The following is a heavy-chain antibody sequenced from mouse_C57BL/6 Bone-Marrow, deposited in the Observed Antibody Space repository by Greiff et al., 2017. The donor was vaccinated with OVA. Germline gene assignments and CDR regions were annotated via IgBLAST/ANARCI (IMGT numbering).Heavy chain of an antibody. CDR2: IYIGTGYT. D-gene: IGHD5-2*01. J-gene: IGHJ2*01. V-gene: IGHV1-58*01. CDR3: ARTGGISYYGDY. CDR1: GYTFTSYG. Sequence: VQLQQSGAELVRPGSSVKMSCKTSGYTFTSYGINWVKQRPGQGLEWIGYIYIGTGYTEYNEKFKGKATLTSDTSSSTAYMQLSSLTSADSAIYVCARTGGISYYGDYWGQGTTLTVSS.